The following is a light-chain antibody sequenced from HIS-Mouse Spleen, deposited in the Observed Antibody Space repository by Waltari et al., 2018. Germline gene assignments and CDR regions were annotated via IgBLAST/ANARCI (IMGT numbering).Light chain of an antibody. CDR1: QSISSY. V-gene: IGKV1-39*01. J-gene: IGKJ2*01. CDR2: AAS. CDR3: QQSYSTLMYT. Sequence: DIQMTQSPSSLSASVGDRVHITCRASQSISSYLNWYQQKPGKAPKLLIYAASSLQSGVPSRFSGSGSGTDFTLTISSLQPEDFATYYCQQSYSTLMYTFGQGTKLEIK.